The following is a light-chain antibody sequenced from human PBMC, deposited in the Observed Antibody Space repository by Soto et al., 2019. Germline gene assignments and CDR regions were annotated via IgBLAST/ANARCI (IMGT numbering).Light chain of an antibody. J-gene: IGKJ2*01. Sequence: EIVLTQSPATLSLSPGERANLSCRASQSVSSYLAWYQQKPGQAPRLLIYDASNRATGIPARFSGSGSGTDFTLTISSLEPEDFAVYYCQQRSNWPRGHTFGQGTKLEIK. V-gene: IGKV3-11*01. CDR3: QQRSNWPRGHT. CDR2: DAS. CDR1: QSVSSY.